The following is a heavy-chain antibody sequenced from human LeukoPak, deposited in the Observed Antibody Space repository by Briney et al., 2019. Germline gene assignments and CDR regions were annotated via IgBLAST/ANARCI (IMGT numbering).Heavy chain of an antibody. Sequence: PSETLSLTCAVSGGSISSGGYSWSWIRQPPGKGLEWIGYIYHSGSTYYNPSLKSRVTISVDRSKNQFSLKLSSVTAADTAVYYCARSKSYLAAFDIWGQGTMVTVSS. CDR1: GGSISSGGYS. CDR3: ARSKSYLAAFDI. CDR2: IYHSGST. J-gene: IGHJ3*02. V-gene: IGHV4-30-2*01.